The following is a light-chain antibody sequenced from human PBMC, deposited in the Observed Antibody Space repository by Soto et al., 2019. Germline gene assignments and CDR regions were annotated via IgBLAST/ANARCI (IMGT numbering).Light chain of an antibody. V-gene: IGKV1-12*01. CDR2: AAS. CDR1: HDIRTW. CDR3: QQGHSFPYT. Sequence: DIQITQSPSSVSSSVGDRVTVTCLSSHDIRTWLAWYQQKPVKAPRLLIFAASTLQSGVPSRFSGSGSGTDFTLTISSLQPEDFATYYCQQGHSFPYTFGQGTKVDIK. J-gene: IGKJ2*01.